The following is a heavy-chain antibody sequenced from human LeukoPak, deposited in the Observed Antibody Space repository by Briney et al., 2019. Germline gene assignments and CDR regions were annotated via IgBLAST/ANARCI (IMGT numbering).Heavy chain of an antibody. CDR2: ISSSSSYI. V-gene: IGHV3-21*01. D-gene: IGHD3-9*01. Sequence: PGGSLRLSCAASGFTFSSYSMNWVRQAPGKGLEWVSSISSSSSYINYADSVKGRFTISRDNAKNSLYLQMNSLRAEDTAVYYCARDRRYYDILTGQGNYYYYYGMDVWGQGTTVTVSS. CDR3: ARDRRYYDILTGQGNYYYYYGMDV. J-gene: IGHJ6*02. CDR1: GFTFSSYS.